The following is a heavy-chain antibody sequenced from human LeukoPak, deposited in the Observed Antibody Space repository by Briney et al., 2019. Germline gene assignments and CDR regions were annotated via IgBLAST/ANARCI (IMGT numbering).Heavy chain of an antibody. CDR2: IYTSGST. V-gene: IGHV4-4*07. J-gene: IGHJ4*02. D-gene: IGHD3-22*01. CDR3: ARGLFDSSGYYDFDY. CDR1: GGSISSYY. Sequence: SETLSLTCTVSGGSISSYYWSWIRQPAGKGLEWIWRIYTSGSTNYNPSLESRVTMSVDTSKNQFSLKLSSVTAADTAVYYCARGLFDSSGYYDFDYWGQGTLVTVSS.